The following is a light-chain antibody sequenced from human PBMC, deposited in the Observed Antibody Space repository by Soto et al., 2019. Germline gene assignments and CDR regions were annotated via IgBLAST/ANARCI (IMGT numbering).Light chain of an antibody. CDR1: TSDIGNGFDS. V-gene: IGLV2-14*01. CDR3: SSYTTSASPYV. CDR2: EVR. J-gene: IGLJ1*01. Sequence: QSALTQPASVSASPGQSITISCTGTTSDIGNGFDSVSWYQHHPGKAPKLIIYEVRTRPSGVSSRFSASKSGNTASLTISGLQTDDEADYYCSSYTTSASPYVFGSGTKLTVL.